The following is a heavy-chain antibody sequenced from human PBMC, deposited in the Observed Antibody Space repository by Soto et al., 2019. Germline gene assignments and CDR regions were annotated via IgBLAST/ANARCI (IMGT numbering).Heavy chain of an antibody. CDR2: ISGGGSNT. D-gene: IGHD6-19*01. J-gene: IGHJ5*02. V-gene: IGHV3-23*01. CDR1: GFPFISYV. CDR3: ANDPVAVAGTGRFDP. Sequence: EVQLLESGGGLVQRGGSLRLSCAASGFPFISYVMSWVRQAPGKGLEWVSGISGGGSNTFYADSVKGRFTISRDNAKNTLYLQMHSLRAEDTAMYYCANDPVAVAGTGRFDPWGQGTLVTVSS.